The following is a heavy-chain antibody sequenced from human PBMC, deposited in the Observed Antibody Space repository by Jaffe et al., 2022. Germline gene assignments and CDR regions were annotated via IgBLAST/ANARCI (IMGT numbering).Heavy chain of an antibody. J-gene: IGHJ4*02. V-gene: IGHV4-38-2*01. CDR1: GYSIGSAYY. Sequence: QVQLQESGPGLVKPSETVSLTCAVSGYSIGSAYYWGWIRQPPGKGLEWIGTFYHGGSTYFNPSLESRVTISLETSKNQFSLELRSVTAADTAVYFCGRGIVGATGGFDYWGQGTLVTVSS. D-gene: IGHD1-26*01. CDR2: FYHGGST. CDR3: GRGIVGATGGFDY.